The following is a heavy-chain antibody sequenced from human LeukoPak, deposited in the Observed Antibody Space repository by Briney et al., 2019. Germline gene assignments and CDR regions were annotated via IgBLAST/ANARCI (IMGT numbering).Heavy chain of an antibody. J-gene: IGHJ4*02. V-gene: IGHV3-7*01. Sequence: GGSLRLSCAASGFSFSSYWMSWVRQAPGQGLEWVANINADGGNMLYVDSVKGRFTVSRDNAKNSLYLQMNNLRAEDTAVYFCVSGFLQWLYWGQGTLITVSS. CDR3: VSGFLQWLY. CDR1: GFSFSSYW. CDR2: INADGGNM. D-gene: IGHD3-3*01.